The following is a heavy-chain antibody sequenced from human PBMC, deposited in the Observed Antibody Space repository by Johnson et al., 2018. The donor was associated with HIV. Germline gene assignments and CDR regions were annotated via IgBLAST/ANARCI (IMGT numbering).Heavy chain of an antibody. CDR3: ARDGAYSSSWYSAFDI. V-gene: IGHV3-30*04. CDR2: ISYDGSNK. Sequence: VQVVESGGGVVQPGRSLRLSCAASGFTFSSYAMHWVRQAPGKGLEWVAVISYDGSNKYYADSVKGRFTISRDNSKNTLYLQMNSLRAEDTAVYYCARDGAYSSSWYSAFDIWGQGTMVTVSS. D-gene: IGHD6-13*01. J-gene: IGHJ3*02. CDR1: GFTFSSYA.